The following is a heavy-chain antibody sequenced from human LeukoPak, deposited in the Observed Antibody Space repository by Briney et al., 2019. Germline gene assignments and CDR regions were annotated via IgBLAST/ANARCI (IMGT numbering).Heavy chain of an antibody. D-gene: IGHD3-22*01. CDR3: ARVRDYYASSDYSDY. Sequence: ASVKVSCKTSGYTFTSYYVSWVRQAPGQGLEWMGWVSGYNAKTKYVQKFQGRITMTIDTSTTTAYMELRSLTSDDTAVYYCARVRDYYASSDYSDYWGQGTLVTVSS. CDR2: VSGYNAKT. V-gene: IGHV1-18*04. CDR1: GYTFTSYY. J-gene: IGHJ4*02.